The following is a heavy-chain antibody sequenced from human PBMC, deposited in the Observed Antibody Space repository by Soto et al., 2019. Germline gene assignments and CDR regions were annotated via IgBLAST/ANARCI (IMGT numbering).Heavy chain of an antibody. CDR1: GGSISSYY. D-gene: IGHD3-10*01. J-gene: IGHJ4*02. V-gene: IGHV4-59*12. CDR3: ATNGSGSYYRDY. Sequence: SETLSLTCTVSGGSISSYYWSWIRQPPGKGLEWIGYIYYSGSTNYNPSLKSRVTISVDTSKNQFSLKLRSVTAADTAVYYCATNGSGSYYRDYWGQGTLVTVS. CDR2: IYYSGST.